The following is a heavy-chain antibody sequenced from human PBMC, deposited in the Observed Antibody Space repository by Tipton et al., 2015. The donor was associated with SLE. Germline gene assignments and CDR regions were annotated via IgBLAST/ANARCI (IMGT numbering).Heavy chain of an antibody. CDR2: IYYSGST. CDR3: ARHNGVNLFDY. Sequence: TLSLTCTVSGGSISSYYWSWLRQPPGKGLEWIGYIYYSGSTNYNPSLKSRVTISVDMSKNQFSLKLSSVTAADTAVYYCARHNGVNLFDYWGQGTLVTVSS. J-gene: IGHJ4*02. CDR1: GGSISSYY. V-gene: IGHV4-59*08. D-gene: IGHD2-8*01.